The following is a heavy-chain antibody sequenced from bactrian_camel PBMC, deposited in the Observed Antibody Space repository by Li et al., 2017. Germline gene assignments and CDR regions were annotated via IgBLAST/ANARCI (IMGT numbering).Heavy chain of an antibody. J-gene: IGHJ6*01. CDR1: GYPYRDYC. CDR2: IATDGRT. D-gene: IGHD1*01. V-gene: IGHV3S67*01. CDR3: VRGGRKCWMDHRSPMPQDFGY. Sequence: VQLVESGGGSVPAGGSLTLSSAVSGYPYRDYCMGWFRQTPGKERDPVAVIATDGRTWYDDFVKGRFTISNDKSAKILYLQMDSLDPEDTASYYCVRGGRKCWMDHRSPMPQDFGYWGQGTQVT.